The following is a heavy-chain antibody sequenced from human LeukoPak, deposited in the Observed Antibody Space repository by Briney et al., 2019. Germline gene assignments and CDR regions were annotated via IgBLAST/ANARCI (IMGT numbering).Heavy chain of an antibody. J-gene: IGHJ4*02. V-gene: IGHV3-23*01. CDR1: GFTFSSYA. Sequence: TWGSLRLSCAASGFTFSSYAMSWVRQAPGKGLEWVSAISGSGGSTYYADSVKGRFTISRDNSKNTLYLQMNSLRAEDTAVYYCAKNLDSSGYYLFDYWGQGTLVTVSS. D-gene: IGHD3-22*01. CDR3: AKNLDSSGYYLFDY. CDR2: ISGSGGST.